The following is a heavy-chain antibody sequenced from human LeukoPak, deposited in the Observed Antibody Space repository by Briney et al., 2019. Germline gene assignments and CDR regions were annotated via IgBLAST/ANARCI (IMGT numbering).Heavy chain of an antibody. CDR1: GFTFSSYA. Sequence: PGGSLRLSCAASGFTFSSYAMHWVRQAPGKGLEWVAVISYDGSNKYYADSVKGRFTISRDNSKNTLYLQMSSLRAEDTAVYYCARDPYSRGWYSYFDYWGQGNPGHRLL. D-gene: IGHD6-19*01. CDR3: ARDPYSRGWYSYFDY. J-gene: IGHJ4*01. CDR2: ISYDGSNK. V-gene: IGHV3-30*04.